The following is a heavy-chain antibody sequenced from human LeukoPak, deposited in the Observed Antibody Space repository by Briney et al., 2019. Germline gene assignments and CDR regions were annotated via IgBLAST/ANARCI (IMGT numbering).Heavy chain of an antibody. D-gene: IGHD4-17*01. CDR1: GFTFSSYG. V-gene: IGHV3-33*01. CDR3: ARARDGDYWSDFDY. J-gene: IGHJ4*02. Sequence: GGSLRLSCAASGFTFSSYGMHWVRQAPGKGLEWVAVIWYDGSNKYYADSVKGRFTISRDNSKNTLYLQMNSLRAEDTAVYYCARARDGDYWSDFDYWGQGTLVTVSS. CDR2: IWYDGSNK.